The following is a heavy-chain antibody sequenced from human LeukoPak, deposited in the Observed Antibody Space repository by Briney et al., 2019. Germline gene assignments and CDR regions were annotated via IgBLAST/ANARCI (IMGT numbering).Heavy chain of an antibody. J-gene: IGHJ3*02. CDR2: MNPNSGNT. CDR3: ARFDRERGDAFDI. Sequence: GASVKVSCKASGYTFTSYDINWVRQATGQGLEWMGWMNPNSGNTGYAQKFQGRVTMTRNTSISTAYMELSSLRSEDTAVYYCARFDRERGDAFDIWGQGTMVTVSS. V-gene: IGHV1-8*01. D-gene: IGHD1-26*01. CDR1: GYTFTSYD.